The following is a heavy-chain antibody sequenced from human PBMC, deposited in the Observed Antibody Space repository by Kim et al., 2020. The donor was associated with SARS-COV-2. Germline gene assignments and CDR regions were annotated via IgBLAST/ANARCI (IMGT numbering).Heavy chain of an antibody. CDR1: GGSISSYY. J-gene: IGHJ4*02. CDR2: IYYSGST. D-gene: IGHD3-3*01. CDR3: ARKYYDFWSGYPYFDY. V-gene: IGHV4-59*08. Sequence: SETLSLTCTVSGGSISSYYWSWIRQPPGKGLEWIGYIYYSGSTNYNPSLKSRVTISVDTSKNQFSLKLSSVTAADTAVYYCARKYYDFWSGYPYFDYWGQGTLVTVSS.